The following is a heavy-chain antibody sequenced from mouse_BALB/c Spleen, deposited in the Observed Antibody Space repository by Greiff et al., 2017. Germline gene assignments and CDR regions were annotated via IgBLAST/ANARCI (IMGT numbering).Heavy chain of an antibody. CDR1: GYTFTSYW. CDR2: IYPSDSYT. V-gene: IGHV1-69*02. CDR3: TRGETYYYAMDY. J-gene: IGHJ4*01. Sequence: QVQLKQPGAELVRPGASVKLSCKASGYTFTSYWINWVKQRPGQGLEWIGNIYPSDSYTNYNQKFKDKATLTVDKSSSTAYMQLSSPTSEDSAVYYCTRGETYYYAMDYWGQGTSVTVSS.